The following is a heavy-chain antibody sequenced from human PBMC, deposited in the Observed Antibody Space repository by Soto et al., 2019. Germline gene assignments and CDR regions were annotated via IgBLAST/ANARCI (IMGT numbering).Heavy chain of an antibody. CDR1: GFTFSSYG. CDR3: AKDITVAGSRWGYYYYSGLDV. D-gene: IGHD6-19*01. J-gene: IGHJ6*02. V-gene: IGHV3-30*18. Sequence: PGGSLRLSCAASGFTFSSYGMHWVRQAPGKGLEWVAVISYDGSNKYYADSVKGRLTISRDNSKNTLYLQMNSLRAEDTAVYYCAKDITVAGSRWGYYYYSGLDVWGQGNTVTVSS. CDR2: ISYDGSNK.